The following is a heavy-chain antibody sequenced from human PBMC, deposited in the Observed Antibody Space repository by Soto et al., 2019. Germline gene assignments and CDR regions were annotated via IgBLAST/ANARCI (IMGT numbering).Heavy chain of an antibody. CDR2: INHSGST. CDR3: ARDRRGGSGREGHWFDP. V-gene: IGHV4-34*01. D-gene: IGHD6-19*01. J-gene: IGHJ5*02. CDR1: GGSFSGYY. Sequence: SETLSLTCAVYGGSFSGYYWSWIRQLPGKGLEWIGEINHSGSTNYNPSLKSRVTISVDTSKNQFSLKLSSVTAADTAVYYCARDRRGGSGREGHWFDPWGQGTLVTVSS.